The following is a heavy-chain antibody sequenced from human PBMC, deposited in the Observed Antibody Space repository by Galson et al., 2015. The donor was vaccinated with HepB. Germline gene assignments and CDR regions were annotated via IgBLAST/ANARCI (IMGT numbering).Heavy chain of an antibody. D-gene: IGHD6-19*01. J-gene: IGHJ5*02. Sequence: SVTVSCKASGGTFSSYAISWVRQAPGQGLEWMGGIIPIFGTANYAQKFQGRVTITADESTSTAYMELSSLRSEDTAVYYCARDPGGVAGREWRDPWGQGTLVTVSS. V-gene: IGHV1-69*13. CDR3: ARDPGGVAGREWRDP. CDR2: IIPIFGTA. CDR1: GGTFSSYA.